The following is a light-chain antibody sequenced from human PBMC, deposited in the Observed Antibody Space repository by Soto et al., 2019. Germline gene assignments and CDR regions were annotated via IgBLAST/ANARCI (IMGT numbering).Light chain of an antibody. CDR2: EGS. CDR1: SSDVGSYNL. Sequence: QSVLTQPASVSGSPGQSITISCTGTSSDVGSYNLVSWYQQHPGKAPKLMIYEGSKRPSGVSNRFSGSKSGNTASLTISGLQAEDEADYYCCSYAGSSTLFGGGTQPTVL. J-gene: IGLJ2*01. V-gene: IGLV2-23*01. CDR3: CSYAGSSTL.